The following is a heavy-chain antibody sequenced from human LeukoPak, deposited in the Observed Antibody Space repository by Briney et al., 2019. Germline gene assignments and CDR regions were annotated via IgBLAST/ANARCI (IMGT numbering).Heavy chain of an antibody. D-gene: IGHD1-26*01. CDR2: ISGSGGST. V-gene: IGHV3-23*01. J-gene: IGHJ3*02. CDR3: ANDRSYGAAADAFDI. Sequence: GGSLRLSCAASGFSFSSYWMHWVRQAPGKGLEWVSAISGSGGSTYYADSVKGRFTISRDNSKNTLYLQMNSLRAEDTAVYYCANDRSYGAAADAFDIWGQGTMVTVSS. CDR1: GFSFSSYW.